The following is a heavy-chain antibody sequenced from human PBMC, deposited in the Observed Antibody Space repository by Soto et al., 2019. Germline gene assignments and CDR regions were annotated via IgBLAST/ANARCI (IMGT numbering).Heavy chain of an antibody. J-gene: IGHJ6*03. CDR3: GGSPGYCSGGSCPSTMDV. D-gene: IGHD2-15*01. V-gene: IGHV1-8*01. CDR2: MNPNSGDT. Sequence: ASVKVSCKASGYTFTSYDINWVRQATGQGLEWMGWMNPNSGDTGYAQKFQGRVTMTRNTSISTAYMELSSLRSEDTAVYYCGGSPGYCSGGSCPSTMDVWGKGTTVTVSS. CDR1: GYTFTSYD.